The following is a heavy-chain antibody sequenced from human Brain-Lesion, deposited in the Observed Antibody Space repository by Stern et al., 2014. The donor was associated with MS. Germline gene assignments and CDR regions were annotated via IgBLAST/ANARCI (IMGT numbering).Heavy chain of an antibody. CDR1: GYTFTGNY. CDR2: INPKSGGT. V-gene: IGHV1-2*04. Sequence: VQLVESGAEVKKPGASVKVSCKASGYTFTGNYMHWVHQPPGQGLEWRGWINPKSGGTNYAQKFQGWVTMTRDTSINTAYMELSRLRSDDTAVYYCATYYYDSTGYNDFWGQGTLVTVSS. CDR3: ATYYYDSTGYNDF. J-gene: IGHJ4*02. D-gene: IGHD3-22*01.